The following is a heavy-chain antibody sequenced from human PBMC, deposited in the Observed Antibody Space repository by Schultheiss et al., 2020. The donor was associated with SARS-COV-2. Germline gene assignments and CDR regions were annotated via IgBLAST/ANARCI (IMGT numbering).Heavy chain of an antibody. J-gene: IGHJ4*02. Sequence: SETLSLTCTVSGGSISSYYWSWIRQPPGKGLEWIGYIYYSGTTNYNSSLKSRVTISVDNSKNQFSLRLNSVTAADTAIYYCARSCSDGRCYGFDYWGQGILVTVSS. CDR2: IYYSGTT. CDR3: ARSCSDGRCYGFDY. V-gene: IGHV4-59*12. CDR1: GGSISSYY. D-gene: IGHD2-15*01.